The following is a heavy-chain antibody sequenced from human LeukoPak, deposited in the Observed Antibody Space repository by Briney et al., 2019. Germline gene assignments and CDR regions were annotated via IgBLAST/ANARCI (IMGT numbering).Heavy chain of an antibody. Sequence: PGGSLRLSCAASGFTFSKYWMSWVRQAPGKGLEWVANINQDGSEKYYVDSVKGRFTISRDNAKNSLYLQTNSLRTEDTAVYYCARETAGNDYWGQGTLVTVSS. CDR1: GFTFSKYW. J-gene: IGHJ4*02. CDR3: ARETAGNDY. CDR2: INQDGSEK. D-gene: IGHD1-1*01. V-gene: IGHV3-7*05.